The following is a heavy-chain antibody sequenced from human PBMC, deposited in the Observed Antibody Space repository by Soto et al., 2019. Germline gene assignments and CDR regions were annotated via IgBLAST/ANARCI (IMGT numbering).Heavy chain of an antibody. CDR1: GFSFSTYG. CDR2: TWYDGSNK. D-gene: IGHD3-10*01. CDR3: ARDHRIVLPVFYGMDV. V-gene: IGHV3-33*01. Sequence: QVQLVEAGGGVVQPGMSLRLSCAASGFSFSTYGMHWVRQAPGKGLEWVAVTWYDGSNKYYADSVKGRFTISRDNSKNTLYLQMNSLRAEDTALYYCARDHRIVLPVFYGMDVWGHGTTVTVSS. J-gene: IGHJ6*02.